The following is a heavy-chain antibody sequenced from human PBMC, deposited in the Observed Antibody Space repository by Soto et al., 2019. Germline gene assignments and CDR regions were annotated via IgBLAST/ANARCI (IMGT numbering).Heavy chain of an antibody. J-gene: IGHJ4*02. CDR3: AKDQIAVAGQELDY. CDR1: GVTFSSYG. Sequence: GGSLRLSCAASGVTFSSYGMHWVRQAPGKGLEWVAVISYDGSNKYYADSVKGRFTISRDNSKNTLYLQMNSLRAEDTAVYYCAKDQIAVAGQELDYWGQGTLVTVSS. D-gene: IGHD6-19*01. V-gene: IGHV3-30*18. CDR2: ISYDGSNK.